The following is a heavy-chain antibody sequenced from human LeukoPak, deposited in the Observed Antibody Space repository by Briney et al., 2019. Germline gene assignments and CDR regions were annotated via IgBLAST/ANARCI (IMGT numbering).Heavy chain of an antibody. J-gene: IGHJ6*03. Sequence: PGGSLRLSCAASGFTFSGYAMSWVRQAPGKGLEWVSAISGSGGSTYYADSVKSRFTISRDNSKNTLYLQMNSLRAEDTAVYYCAKGVAGTNYYYYMDVWGKGTTVTVSS. D-gene: IGHD6-19*01. CDR3: AKGVAGTNYYYYMDV. CDR2: ISGSGGST. V-gene: IGHV3-23*01. CDR1: GFTFSGYA.